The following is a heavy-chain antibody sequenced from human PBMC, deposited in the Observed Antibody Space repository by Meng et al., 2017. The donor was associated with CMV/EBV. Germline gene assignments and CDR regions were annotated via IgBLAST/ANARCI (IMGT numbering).Heavy chain of an antibody. Sequence: GESLKISCAASGFTFSSYEMNWVRQAPGKGLEWVSYISSSGSTIYYADSVKGRFTISRDNAKNSLYLQMNSLRAEDTAVYYCASGDCSSTSCYGEIDYWGQGTLVTVSS. J-gene: IGHJ4*02. CDR2: ISSSGSTI. V-gene: IGHV3-48*03. D-gene: IGHD2-2*01. CDR3: ASGDCSSTSCYGEIDY. CDR1: GFTFSSYE.